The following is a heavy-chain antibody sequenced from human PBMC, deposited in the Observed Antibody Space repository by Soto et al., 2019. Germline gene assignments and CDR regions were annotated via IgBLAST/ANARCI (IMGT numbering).Heavy chain of an antibody. CDR3: ARDSHYYDSSGYYYNGGYYYGMDV. CDR2: IIPIFGAA. Sequence: ASVKVSCKASGGTFSSYAISWVRQAPGQGLEWMGGIIPIFGAANYAQKFQGRVTITADESTSTAYMELSSLRSEDTAVYYCARDSHYYDSSGYYYNGGYYYGMDVWGQGTTVTVSS. CDR1: GGTFSSYA. J-gene: IGHJ6*02. V-gene: IGHV1-69*13. D-gene: IGHD3-22*01.